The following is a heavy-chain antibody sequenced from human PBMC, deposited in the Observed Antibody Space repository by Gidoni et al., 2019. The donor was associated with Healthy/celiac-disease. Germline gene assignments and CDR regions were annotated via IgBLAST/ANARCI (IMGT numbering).Heavy chain of an antibody. V-gene: IGHV1-69*04. D-gene: IGHD3-3*01. J-gene: IGHJ6*02. CDR2: IITILGIA. CDR3: ARAMYYDFWSGWGNYYYYYGMDV. CDR1: GGTFSSYA. Sequence: QVQLVQSGAEVKKPGSSVKVSCKASGGTFSSYAISWLRQAPGQGLEWMGRIITILGIANYAQKFQGRVTITADKSTSTAYMELSSLRSEDTAVYYCARAMYYDFWSGWGNYYYYYGMDVWGQGTTVTVSS.